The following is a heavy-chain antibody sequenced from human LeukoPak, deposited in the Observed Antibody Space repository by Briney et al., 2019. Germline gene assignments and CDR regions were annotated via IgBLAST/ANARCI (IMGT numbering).Heavy chain of an antibody. V-gene: IGHV3-74*01. CDR3: VRDRTVPTLFDS. CDR1: GFTFSTNW. CDR2: ISPDGRTT. D-gene: IGHD4-17*01. J-gene: IGHJ4*02. Sequence: GGSLRLSCAASGFTFSTNWMHWVRQAPGKGLVWVSRISPDGRTTGRADSVQGRFTISRDNAKNTVYLQMNSLRAEDTAVYYCVRDRTVPTLFDSWGQGTLVTVSS.